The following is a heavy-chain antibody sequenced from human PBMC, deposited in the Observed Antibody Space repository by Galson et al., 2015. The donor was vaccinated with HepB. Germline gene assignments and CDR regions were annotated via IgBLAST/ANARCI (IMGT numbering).Heavy chain of an antibody. CDR2: ISDTGGST. V-gene: IGHV3-23*01. CDR3: AKDRSRGRWLDC. CDR1: GFTFRNYA. J-gene: IGHJ5*01. Sequence: LRLSCAASGFTFRNYAMTWVRQAPGKGLEWVSGISDTGGSTYYADSVKGRCTIYRDNSKNTLYLQMNSLRAEDTAVYYCAKDRSRGRWLDCWGQGTLVTV. D-gene: IGHD1-26*01.